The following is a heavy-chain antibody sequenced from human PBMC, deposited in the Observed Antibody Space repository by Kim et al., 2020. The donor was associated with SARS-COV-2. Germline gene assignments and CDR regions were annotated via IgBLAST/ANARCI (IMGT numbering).Heavy chain of an antibody. CDR3: ARGPRILSWGSGWRYYYYGMDV. Sequence: GGSLRLSCAASGFTFSSYEMNWVRQAPGKGLEWVSYISSSGSTIYYADSVKGRFTISRDNAKNSLYLQMNSLRAEDTAVYYCARGPRILSWGSGWRYYYYGMDVWGQGTTVTVSS. D-gene: IGHD6-19*01. CDR2: ISSSGSTI. V-gene: IGHV3-48*03. J-gene: IGHJ6*02. CDR1: GFTFSSYE.